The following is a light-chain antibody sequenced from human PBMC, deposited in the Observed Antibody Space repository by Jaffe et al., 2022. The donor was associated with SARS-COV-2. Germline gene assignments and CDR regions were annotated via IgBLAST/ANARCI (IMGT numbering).Light chain of an antibody. Sequence: QSVLTQPPSVSGAPGQRVTISCTGSSSNIGAGYDVHWYQQLPGTAPKLLIYGNSNRPSGVPDRFSGSKSGTSASLAITGLQAEDEADYYCQSYDSSLSEGPYVVFGGGTKLTVL. V-gene: IGLV1-40*01. CDR3: QSYDSSLSEGPYVV. CDR1: SSNIGAGYD. J-gene: IGLJ2*01. CDR2: GNS.